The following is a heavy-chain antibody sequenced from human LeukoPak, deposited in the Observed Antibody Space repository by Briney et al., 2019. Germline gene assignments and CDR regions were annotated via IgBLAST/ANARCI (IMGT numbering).Heavy chain of an antibody. V-gene: IGHV4-61*01. CDR3: ARNAGYHYYYYMDV. CDR1: GYSISSGYY. CDR2: IYYSGST. Sequence: SETLSLTCNVSGYSISSGYYWGWIRQPPGKGLEWIGYIYYSGSTNYNPSLKSRVTISVDTSKNQFSLKLSSVTAADTAVYYCARNAGYHYYYYMDVWGKGTTVTVSS. J-gene: IGHJ6*03.